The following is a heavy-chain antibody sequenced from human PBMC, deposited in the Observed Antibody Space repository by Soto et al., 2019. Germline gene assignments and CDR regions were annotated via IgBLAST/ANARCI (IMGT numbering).Heavy chain of an antibody. V-gene: IGHV1-8*02. CDR3: ARGNSISTSCYIGGCTNGVCYYYYYYGMDV. Sequence: GASVKVSCKASGYTFTSYYMHWVRQAPGQGLEWMGIINPNSGNTGYAQKFQGRVTMTRNTSISTAYMELSSLRSEDTAVYYCARGNSISTSCYIGGCTNGVCYYYYYYGMDVWGQGTTVTVSS. J-gene: IGHJ6*02. CDR1: GYTFTSYY. CDR2: INPNSGNT. D-gene: IGHD2-8*01.